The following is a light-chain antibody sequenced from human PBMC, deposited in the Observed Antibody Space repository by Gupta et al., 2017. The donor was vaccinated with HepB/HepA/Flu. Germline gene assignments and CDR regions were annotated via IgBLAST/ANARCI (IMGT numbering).Light chain of an antibody. CDR3: QQYGTSPCT. V-gene: IGKV3D-20*01. J-gene: IGKJ2*01. CDR2: DAS. Sequence: LSPGETATLSCGASQTVTSNSSAWYQQKTGLAPRLLIHDASTRATGIPDRFSGSGSGTDFTLTISRLEPEDFVVYYCQQYGTSPCTFGQGTKLEIK. CDR1: QTVTSNS.